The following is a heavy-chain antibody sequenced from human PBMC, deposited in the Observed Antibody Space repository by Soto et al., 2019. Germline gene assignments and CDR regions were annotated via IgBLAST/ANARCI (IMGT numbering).Heavy chain of an antibody. CDR3: AREGGGYCSGGSCQVDY. V-gene: IGHV4-39*02. Sequence: GSLRLSCAASGFTVSSNYMSWVRQPPGKGLEWIGSIYYRGNTYYNPSLKSRVTISVDTSKNQFSLKLSSVTAADTAVYYCAREGGGYCSGGSCQVDYWGQGTLVTVSS. D-gene: IGHD2-15*01. CDR1: GFTVSSNY. CDR2: IYYRGNT. J-gene: IGHJ4*02.